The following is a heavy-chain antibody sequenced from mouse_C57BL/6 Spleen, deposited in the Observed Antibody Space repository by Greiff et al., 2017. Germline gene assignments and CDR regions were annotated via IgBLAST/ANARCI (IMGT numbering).Heavy chain of an antibody. V-gene: IGHV6-6*01. Sequence: EVKLQESGGGLVQPGGSMKLSCAASGFTFSDAWMDWVRQSPEKGLEWVAEIRNKANNHATYYAESVKGRFTISRDDSKSSVYLQMNSLRAEDTGIYYCTRGNYEGDAMDYWGQGTSVTVSS. CDR2: IRNKANNHAT. D-gene: IGHD2-1*01. CDR3: TRGNYEGDAMDY. CDR1: GFTFSDAW. J-gene: IGHJ4*01.